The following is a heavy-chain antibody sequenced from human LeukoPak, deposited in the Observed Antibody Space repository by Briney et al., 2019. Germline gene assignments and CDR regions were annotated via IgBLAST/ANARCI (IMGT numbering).Heavy chain of an antibody. CDR2: ISAYNGNT. D-gene: IGHD3-22*01. CDR1: GYTFTSYG. Sequence: ASVKVSCKASGYTFTSYGISWVRQAPGQGLEWMGWISAYNGNTNYAQKLQGRVTMTTDTSTSTVYMELSSLRSEDTAVYYCARGDSSGRIFADAFDIWGQGTMVTVSS. J-gene: IGHJ3*02. V-gene: IGHV1-18*01. CDR3: ARGDSSGRIFADAFDI.